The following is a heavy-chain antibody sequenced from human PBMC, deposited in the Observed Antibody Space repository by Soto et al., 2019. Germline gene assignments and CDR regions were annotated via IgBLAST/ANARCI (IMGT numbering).Heavy chain of an antibody. V-gene: IGHV6-1*01. J-gene: IGHJ6*02. D-gene: IGHD6-13*01. Sequence: SQTLSLTCAISGDSVSSNSAAWNWIRRSPSRGLEWLGRTYYRSKWYNDYAVSVKSRITINPDTSKNQFSLQLNSVTPEDTAVYYCAREGVAVAGAIYYGMDVWGQGTTVTVSS. CDR1: GDSVSSNSAA. CDR3: AREGVAVAGAIYYGMDV. CDR2: TYYRSKWYN.